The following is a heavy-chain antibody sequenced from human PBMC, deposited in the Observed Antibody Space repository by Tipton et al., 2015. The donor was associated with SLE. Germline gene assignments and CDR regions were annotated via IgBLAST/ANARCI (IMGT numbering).Heavy chain of an antibody. V-gene: IGHV4-39*07. CDR2: IYYSGSI. CDR1: GGSISSSSYY. CDR3: ARDRRSHYFDY. Sequence: GLVKPSETLSLTCTVSGGSISSSSYYWGWIRQPPGKGLEWIGSIYYSGSIYYNPSLKSRVTITVDTSKNQFSLKLSSVTAADMAVYYCARDRRSHYFDYWGQGTLVTVSS. J-gene: IGHJ4*02. D-gene: IGHD1-26*01.